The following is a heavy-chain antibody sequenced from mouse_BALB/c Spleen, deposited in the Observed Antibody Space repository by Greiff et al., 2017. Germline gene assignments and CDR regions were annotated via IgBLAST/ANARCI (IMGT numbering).Heavy chain of an antibody. J-gene: IGHJ2*01. CDR2: INPYNGAT. CDR1: GYSFTGYY. CDR3: AREGGNYIDY. Sequence: VQLKESGPELVKPGASVKISCKASGYSFTGYYMHWVKQSHVKSLEWIGRINPYNGATSYNQNFKDKASLTVDKSSSTAYMELHSLTSEDSAVYYCAREGGNYIDYWGQGTTLTVSS. V-gene: IGHV1-31*01.